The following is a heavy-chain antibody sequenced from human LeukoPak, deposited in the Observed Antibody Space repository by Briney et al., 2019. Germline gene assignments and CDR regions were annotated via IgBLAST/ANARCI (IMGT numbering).Heavy chain of an antibody. CDR1: GFTFSSYA. CDR3: AKDSSDGYFVRANWFDP. V-gene: IGHV3-23*01. CDR2: ISGSGGST. D-gene: IGHD5-24*01. Sequence: PGASLRLSCSASGFTFSSYAMSWVRQAPGKGLEWVSAISGSGGSTYYADSVKGRFTISRDNSKNTLYLQMNGLRAEDTAVYYCAKDSSDGYFVRANWFDPWGQGTLVTVSS. J-gene: IGHJ5*02.